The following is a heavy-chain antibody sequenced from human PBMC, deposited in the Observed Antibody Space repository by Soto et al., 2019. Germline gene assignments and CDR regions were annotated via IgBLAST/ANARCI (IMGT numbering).Heavy chain of an antibody. CDR2: IYYSGST. D-gene: IGHD2-15*01. V-gene: IGHV4-39*01. CDR3: ASLGYCSGGSCYHRGGYFDL. J-gene: IGHJ2*01. CDR1: GGSISSSSYY. Sequence: QLQLQESGPGLVKPSETLSLTCTVSGGSISSSSYYWGWIRQPPGKGLEWIGSIYYSGSTYYNPSLKSRVTISVDTSKNQVSLKLSSVTAADTAVYYCASLGYCSGGSCYHRGGYFDLWGRGTLVTVSS.